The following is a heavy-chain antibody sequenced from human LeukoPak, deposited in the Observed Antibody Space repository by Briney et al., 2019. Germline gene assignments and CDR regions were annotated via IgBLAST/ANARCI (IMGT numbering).Heavy chain of an antibody. CDR1: GYTFTSYG. CDR3: ARGKADYVWGSYLSRWDY. D-gene: IGHD3-16*01. V-gene: IGHV1-18*01. Sequence: AAVKVSCKASGYTFTSYGISWVRQAPGQGREGMGRISAYNGNTNHAQKLKGRVTMTTDTSTSTAYMEMRSLRSDDTAVYYCARGKADYVWGSYLSRWDYWGQGTMVTVSS. CDR2: ISAYNGNT. J-gene: IGHJ4*02.